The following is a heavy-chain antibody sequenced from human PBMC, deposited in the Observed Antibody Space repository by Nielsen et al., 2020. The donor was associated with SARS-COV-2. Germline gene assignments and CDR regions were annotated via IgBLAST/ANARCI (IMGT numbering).Heavy chain of an antibody. D-gene: IGHD6-13*01. J-gene: IGHJ5*02. CDR3: AREAEQQLTENWFDP. V-gene: IGHV4-59*12. CDR2: IYYSGST. CDR1: GGSISSYY. Sequence: SETLSLTCTVSGGSISSYYWSWIRQPPGKGPEWIGYIYYSGSTNYNPSLKSRVTISVDTSKNQFSLKLSSVTAADTAVYYCAREAEQQLTENWFDPWGQGTLVTVSS.